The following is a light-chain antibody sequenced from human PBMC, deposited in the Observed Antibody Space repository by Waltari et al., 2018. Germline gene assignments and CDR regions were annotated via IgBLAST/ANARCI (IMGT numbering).Light chain of an antibody. CDR3: AAWDDSLDGSWV. CDR2: SNN. V-gene: IGLV1-44*01. J-gene: IGLJ3*02. Sequence: QSVLPQPPSPSGTPGQRVTIPCSGSSPNIRSNAVTWYQQLPGTAPRLLIYSNNKRPSGVPDRFSGSKSGTSASLAISGLRSQDEADYYCAAWDDSLDGSWVFGGGTRLTVL. CDR1: SPNIRSNA.